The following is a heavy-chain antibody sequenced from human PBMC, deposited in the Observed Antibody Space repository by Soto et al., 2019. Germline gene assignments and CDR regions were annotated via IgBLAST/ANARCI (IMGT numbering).Heavy chain of an antibody. CDR3: AKDPIVVVEGY. Sequence: GGSLRLSCAASVFTFSSYAMSWVRQAPGKGLEWVSAISGSGGSTYYADSVKGRFTISRDNSKNTLYLQMNSLRAEDTAVYYCAKDPIVVVEGYWGQGTLVTVSS. CDR1: VFTFSSYA. CDR2: ISGSGGST. J-gene: IGHJ4*02. D-gene: IGHD3-22*01. V-gene: IGHV3-23*01.